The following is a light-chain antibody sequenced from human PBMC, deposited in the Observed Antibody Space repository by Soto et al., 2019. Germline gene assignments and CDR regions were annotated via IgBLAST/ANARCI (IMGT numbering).Light chain of an antibody. V-gene: IGLV2-14*01. J-gene: IGLJ2*01. CDR3: SSYRKTTFPHVV. Sequence: QSALTQPASLSGSPGQSITISCTGTSSDIGADDFVSWYQHHPDKTPKLIIFEVTYRPPGISLRFSASKSGNTASLTISGLEAEVEAFDYCSSYRKTTFPHVVFGGGTKLTVL. CDR1: SSDIGADDF. CDR2: EVT.